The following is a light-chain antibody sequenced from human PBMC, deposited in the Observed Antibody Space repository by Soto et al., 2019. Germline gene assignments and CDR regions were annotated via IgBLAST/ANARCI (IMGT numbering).Light chain of an antibody. Sequence: QSALTQPASVSGSPGQSITISCTGTSSDVGGYNYVSWCQQHPGKAPKLMIYDVSNRPSGVSNRFSGSKSGNTASLTISGLQAEDEADYYCSSYTSSSTSFGTGTKLTVL. CDR3: SSYTSSSTS. CDR1: SSDVGGYNY. CDR2: DVS. J-gene: IGLJ1*01. V-gene: IGLV2-14*01.